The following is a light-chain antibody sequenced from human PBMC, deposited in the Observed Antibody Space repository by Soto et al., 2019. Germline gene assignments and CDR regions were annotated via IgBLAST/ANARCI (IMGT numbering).Light chain of an antibody. CDR2: DAS. CDR1: ESISSW. CDR3: LQYNSFPYT. V-gene: IGKV1-5*01. J-gene: IGKJ2*01. Sequence: DIQMTQSPSTLSASVGYRFTITCRASESISSWLAWYQQEPGKAPQLLIYDASSLESGVPSRFSGRGSGTEVTLTISSLQPDDFATYYCLQYNSFPYTFGQGTKLEIK.